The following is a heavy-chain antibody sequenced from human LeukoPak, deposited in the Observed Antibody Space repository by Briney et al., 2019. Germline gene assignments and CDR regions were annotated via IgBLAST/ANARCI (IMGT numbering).Heavy chain of an antibody. CDR1: GASICITTYY. Sequence: SETLSLTCSVSGASICITTYYCGWIRQPPGKGLEWIATIYYAGATYYNPSLRSRVTISVDMSKNHFSLNLSPVTAADTAVYYCARHGRSGSGTRDFYIWGRGTVVTVSS. CDR2: IYYAGAT. V-gene: IGHV4-39*01. D-gene: IGHD3-10*01. CDR3: ARHGRSGSGTRDFYI. J-gene: IGHJ3*02.